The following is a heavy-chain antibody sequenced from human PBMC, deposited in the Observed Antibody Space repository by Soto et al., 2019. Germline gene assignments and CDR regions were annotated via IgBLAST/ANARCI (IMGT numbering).Heavy chain of an antibody. CDR3: AKDEQDIVATIWGLAYYYYYYMDV. CDR1: GFTFSSYA. CDR2: ISGSGGST. V-gene: IGHV3-23*01. D-gene: IGHD5-12*01. J-gene: IGHJ6*03. Sequence: GGSLRLSCAASGFTFSSYAMSWVRQAPGKGLEWVSAISGSGGSTYYADSVKGRFTISRDNSKNTLYLQMNSLRAEDTAVYYCAKDEQDIVATIWGLAYYYYYYMDVWGKGTTVTVSS.